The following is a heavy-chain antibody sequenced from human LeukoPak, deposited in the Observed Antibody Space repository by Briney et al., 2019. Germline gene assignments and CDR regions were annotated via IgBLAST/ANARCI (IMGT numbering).Heavy chain of an antibody. V-gene: IGHV1-69*01. CDR2: IIPIFGTA. J-gene: IGHJ4*02. CDR1: GGTLSSYA. Sequence: SVKVSCKASGGTLSSYAISWVRQAPGQGLEWMGGIIPIFGTANYAQKFQGRVTITADESTSTAYMELSSLRSEDTAVYYCAGGGFWSGYYDYWGQGTLVTVSS. CDR3: AGGGFWSGYYDY. D-gene: IGHD3-3*01.